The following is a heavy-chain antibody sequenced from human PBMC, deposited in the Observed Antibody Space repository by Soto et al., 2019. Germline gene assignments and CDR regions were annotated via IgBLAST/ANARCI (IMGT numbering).Heavy chain of an antibody. D-gene: IGHD3-22*01. CDR1: GFTFSSYA. J-gene: IGHJ6*02. CDR3: ARRLADYYYYYGMDV. CDR2: ISYDGSNK. V-gene: IGHV3-30-3*01. Sequence: QVQLVESGGGVVQPGRSLRLSCAAPGFTFSSYAMHWVRQAPGKGLEWVAVISYDGSNKYYADSVKGRFTISRDNSKNTLYLQMNSLRAEDTAVYYCARRLADYYYYYGMDVWGQGTTVTVSS.